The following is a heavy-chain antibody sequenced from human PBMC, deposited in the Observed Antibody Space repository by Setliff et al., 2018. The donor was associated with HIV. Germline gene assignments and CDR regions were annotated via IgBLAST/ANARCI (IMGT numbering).Heavy chain of an antibody. V-gene: IGHV4-61*02. CDR2: IYTSGTT. CDR3: ARCSYDSSGYYYYYFDY. CDR1: GGSITGGSYY. J-gene: IGHJ4*02. D-gene: IGHD3-22*01. Sequence: SETLSLTCTVSGGSITGGSYYWSWIRQPAGKGLEWIGRIYTSGTTSYNPSLKSRVSISVDTSKNQFSLNLSSVTAADTAVYYCARCSYDSSGYYYYYFDYWVQGTLVTVSS.